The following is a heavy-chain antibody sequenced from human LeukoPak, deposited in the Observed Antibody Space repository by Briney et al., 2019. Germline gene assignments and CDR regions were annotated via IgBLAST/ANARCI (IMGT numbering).Heavy chain of an antibody. V-gene: IGHV3-7*01. CDR2: IKQDGSEK. CDR1: GFTFSSYW. CDR3: ARSVYYYYMDV. J-gene: IGHJ6*03. Sequence: GGSLRLSCAASGFTFSSYWMSWVRQAPGKGLEWVANIKQDGSEKYYVDSVKGRFTISRDYAKNSLYLQMNSLRAEDTAVYYCARSVYYYYMDVWGKGTTVTVSS.